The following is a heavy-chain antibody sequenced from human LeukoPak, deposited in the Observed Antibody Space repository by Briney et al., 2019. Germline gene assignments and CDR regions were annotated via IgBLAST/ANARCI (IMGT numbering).Heavy chain of an antibody. CDR1: GYSFTNFG. D-gene: IGHD3-22*01. Sequence: ASVQVSCKTSGYSFTNFGISWVRQAPRHGLEWMGWISAYNGDTNYVQNLQGRVTMTTDASTTTAYMELRSLRSDDTAVYYCARDYGYYDSSGHYCDYWGQGTLISVSS. J-gene: IGHJ4*02. V-gene: IGHV1-18*01. CDR2: ISAYNGDT. CDR3: ARDYGYYDSSGHYCDY.